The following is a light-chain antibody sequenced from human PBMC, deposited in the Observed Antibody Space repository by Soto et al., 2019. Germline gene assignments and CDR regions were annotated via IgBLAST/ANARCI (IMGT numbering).Light chain of an antibody. CDR1: RSDVGGYNY. V-gene: IGLV2-8*01. J-gene: IGLJ1*01. Sequence: QCVLTQPPSSSGSPGQSVTISCTGTRSDVGGYNYVSWYQRHPGKAPKLMIYEVSKRPSGVPDRFSASKSGNAASLTVSGLQAEDEADYYCSSYAGSNNLGVFGTGTKVTVL. CDR2: EVS. CDR3: SSYAGSNNLGV.